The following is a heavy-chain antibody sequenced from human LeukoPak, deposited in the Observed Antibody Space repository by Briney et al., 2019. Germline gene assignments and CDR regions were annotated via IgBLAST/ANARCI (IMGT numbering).Heavy chain of an antibody. CDR2: ISSSSSTI. J-gene: IGHJ6*02. Sequence: GGSLRLSCAASGFTFSSYSMNWVRQAPGKGLEWVSYISSSSSTIYYADSVKGRFTISRDNAKNTLYLQMNSLRAEDAAVYYCARSLSSGSGTYYDYYYYAMDVWGQGTTVTVSS. CDR3: ARSLSSGSGTYYDYYYYAMDV. V-gene: IGHV3-48*04. CDR1: GFTFSSYS. D-gene: IGHD3-10*01.